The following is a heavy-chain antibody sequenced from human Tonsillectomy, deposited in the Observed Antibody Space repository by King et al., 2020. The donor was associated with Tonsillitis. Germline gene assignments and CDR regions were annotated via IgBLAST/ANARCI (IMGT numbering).Heavy chain of an antibody. CDR3: VRFDILTAYGPDY. CDR2: ISGSGSTI. CDR1: GFSFRSYS. D-gene: IGHD3-9*01. Sequence: VQLVESGGGLVQPGGSLRLSCAASGFSFRSYSMNWVRQAPGKGLIWLSYISGSGSTIYYAESVEGRFTISRDNAKHSLYLGMRSLRAEDTAVYYCVRFDILTAYGPDYWGQGTLVTVSS. V-gene: IGHV3-48*01. J-gene: IGHJ4*02.